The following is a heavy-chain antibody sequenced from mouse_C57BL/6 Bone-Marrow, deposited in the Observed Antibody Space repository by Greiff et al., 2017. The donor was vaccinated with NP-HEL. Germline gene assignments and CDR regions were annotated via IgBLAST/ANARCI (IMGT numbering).Heavy chain of an antibody. D-gene: IGHD1-1*01. CDR2: INPNNGGT. CDR3: ARRARRSYWYFDV. J-gene: IGHJ1*03. V-gene: IGHV1-22*01. Sequence: EVKLMESGPELVKPGASVKMSCKASGYTFTDYNMHWVKQSHGKSLEWIGYINPNNGGTSYNQKFKGKAALTVNKSSSTAYMELRSLTSEDSAVYYCARRARRSYWYFDVWGTGTTVTVSS. CDR1: GYTFTDYN.